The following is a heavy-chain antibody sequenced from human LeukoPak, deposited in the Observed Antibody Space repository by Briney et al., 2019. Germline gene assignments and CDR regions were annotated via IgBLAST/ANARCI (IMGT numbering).Heavy chain of an antibody. V-gene: IGHV3-73*01. D-gene: IGHD3-3*01. J-gene: IGHJ4*01. CDR2: IRSKTKSGET. CDR3: TSPAHDFDIWSGYYSL. Sequence: GGSLRLSCYVSGFTFSDSVIHWVRHAAGKGLEWVGRIRSKTKSGETAYAASVKGRFTISRDDSKDTAYMQMNSLKPEDTAVYYCTSPAHDFDIWSGYYSLWGHGTQVTVSS. CDR1: GFTFSDSV.